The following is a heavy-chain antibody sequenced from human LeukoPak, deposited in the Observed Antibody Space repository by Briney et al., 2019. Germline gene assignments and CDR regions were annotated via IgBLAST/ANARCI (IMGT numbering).Heavy chain of an antibody. J-gene: IGHJ3*02. D-gene: IGHD3/OR15-3a*01. V-gene: IGHV4-59*01. CDR2: IYYSEST. CDR3: ARNGAVDWDAEYAFDI. CDR1: GGSISSYY. Sequence: SETLSLTCTVSGGSISSYYWSWIRQPPGKGLEWIGYIYYSESTNYNPSLKSRVTISVDTSKNQFSLKLSSVTAADTAVYYCARNGAVDWDAEYAFDIWGQGTWVTVSS.